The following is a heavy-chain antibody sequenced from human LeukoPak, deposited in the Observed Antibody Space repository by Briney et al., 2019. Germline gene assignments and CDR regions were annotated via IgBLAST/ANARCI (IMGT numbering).Heavy chain of an antibody. Sequence: SETLSLTCAVYVGSFRGYYWSWIRQPPGEGLEWIGGINHSGSSNYNPSLKSRVTISVDTSKNQFSLKLSSVAAADASVYYCARVNYYDSSGSFWWFDPWGQGTLVTVSS. CDR3: ARVNYYDSSGSFWWFDP. D-gene: IGHD3-22*01. J-gene: IGHJ5*02. V-gene: IGHV4-34*01. CDR1: VGSFRGYY. CDR2: INHSGSS.